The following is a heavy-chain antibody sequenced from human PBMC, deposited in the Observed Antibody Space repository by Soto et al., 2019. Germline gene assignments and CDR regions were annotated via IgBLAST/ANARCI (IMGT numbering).Heavy chain of an antibody. J-gene: IGHJ4*02. D-gene: IGHD4-17*01. Sequence: ASVKVSCKASGYTFTSYGISWVRQAPGQGLEWMGWISAYNGNTNYAQKLQGRVTMTTDTSTSTAYMELRSLRSDDTAVYYCARIAPWENDYGDYLMRYWGQGTLVTVSS. V-gene: IGHV1-18*01. CDR2: ISAYNGNT. CDR3: ARIAPWENDYGDYLMRY. CDR1: GYTFTSYG.